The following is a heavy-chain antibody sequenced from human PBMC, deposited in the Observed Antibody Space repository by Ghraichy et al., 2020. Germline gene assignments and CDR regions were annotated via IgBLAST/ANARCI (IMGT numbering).Heavy chain of an antibody. V-gene: IGHV3-53*01. Sequence: GGSLRLSCAASGFNVRSTYMIWVRQAPGKGLEWVSVFYSGGTTRYADSVKGRFTISRDNSKNTLDLQMNSLRGDDTAVYYCASCSAWEKDGFDVWGQGTMVTVS. D-gene: IGHD6-19*01. J-gene: IGHJ3*01. CDR1: GFNVRSTY. CDR2: FYSGGTT. CDR3: ASCSAWEKDGFDV.